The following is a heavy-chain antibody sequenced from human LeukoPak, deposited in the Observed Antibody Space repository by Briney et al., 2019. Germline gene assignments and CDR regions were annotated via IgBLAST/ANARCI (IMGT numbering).Heavy chain of an antibody. J-gene: IGHJ4*02. CDR3: ARDNSVYSYGY. D-gene: IGHD5-18*01. Sequence: SETLSLTCAVSGGSVSSYYWSWIRQPPGKGLEWIGFIYYSGSTNYNPSLKSRVTISVDTSKNQFSLKLSSVTAADTAVYYCARDNSVYSYGYWGQGTLVTVSS. CDR1: GGSVSSYY. CDR2: IYYSGST. V-gene: IGHV4-59*02.